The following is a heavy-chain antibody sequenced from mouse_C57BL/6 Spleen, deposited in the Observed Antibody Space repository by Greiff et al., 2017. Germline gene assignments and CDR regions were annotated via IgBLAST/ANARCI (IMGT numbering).Heavy chain of an antibody. D-gene: IGHD1-1*01. CDR2: IDPEDGDT. CDR3: TTSVYYGSSLYYFDY. J-gene: IGHJ2*01. V-gene: IGHV14-1*01. Sequence: VQLQQSGAELVRPGASVKLSCTASGFNIKDYYMHWVKQRPEHGLEWIGRIDPEDGDTEYAPKFQGKATMTADTSSNTAYLQLSSLTSEDTAVYYCTTSVYYGSSLYYFDYWGQGTTLTVSS. CDR1: GFNIKDYY.